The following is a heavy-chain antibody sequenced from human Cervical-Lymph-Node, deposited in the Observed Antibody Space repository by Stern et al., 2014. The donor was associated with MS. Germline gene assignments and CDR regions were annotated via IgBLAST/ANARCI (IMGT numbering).Heavy chain of an antibody. CDR2: TRNKANSYTT. J-gene: IGHJ6*02. CDR1: GFTSSDHY. V-gene: IGHV3-72*01. CDR3: ARGYHSFDV. D-gene: IGHD1-26*01. Sequence: EVQLVQSGGGLVQPGGSLRLSCAASGFTSSDHYMDWVRQAPGKGLERVDRTRNKANSYTTVYAASVTGRFAISRDDSENSVYLQMNSLKIEDTGVYYCARGYHSFDVWGQGTTVTVSS.